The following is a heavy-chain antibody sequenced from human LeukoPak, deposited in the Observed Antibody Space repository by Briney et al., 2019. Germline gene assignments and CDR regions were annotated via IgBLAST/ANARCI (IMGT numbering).Heavy chain of an antibody. J-gene: IGHJ4*02. V-gene: IGHV4-59*08. D-gene: IGHD4-17*01. CDR3: ARTFDYGDRFDY. CDR2: VYYSGTT. CDR1: GGALSDFY. Sequence: SETLSLTCTVSGGALSDFYWGWIRQSPGKGLECIAYVYYSGTTYYNPSLKGRVSISVDTSTNQFSLRLNSVTAADTAVYYCARTFDYGDRFDYWGQGTLVTVSS.